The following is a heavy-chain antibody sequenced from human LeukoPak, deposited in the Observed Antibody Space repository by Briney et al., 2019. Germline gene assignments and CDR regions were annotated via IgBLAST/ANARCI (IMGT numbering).Heavy chain of an antibody. D-gene: IGHD1-14*01. CDR2: RSKANSYAT. Sequence: LGGSLRLSCAASGFTFSASALHWGRQACGKGLEWVGRRSKANSYATAYAASVEGGFTISRDDSKNTAYLEMNSLKTEDTAVYYCTRFNQEPYGMDDWGQGTTVSVSS. J-gene: IGHJ6*02. CDR1: GFTFSASA. CDR3: TRFNQEPYGMDD. V-gene: IGHV3-73*01.